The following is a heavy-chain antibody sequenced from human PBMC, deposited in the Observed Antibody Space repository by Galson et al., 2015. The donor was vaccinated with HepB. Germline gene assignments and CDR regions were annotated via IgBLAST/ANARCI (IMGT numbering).Heavy chain of an antibody. D-gene: IGHD2-8*01. J-gene: IGHJ3*01. V-gene: IGHV1-18*01. CDR2: ISGYNGNR. CDR1: AYTFTSYG. CDR3: ARTLGYCTNGICFHDAFDV. Sequence: SVKVSCKASAYTFTSYGITWVRQAPGQGLEWLGWISGYNGNRNYAQKFQGRVTLTTDTSTSTAYMGLRSLKSDDTAVYYCARTLGYCTNGICFHDAFDVWGQGTMVTVSS.